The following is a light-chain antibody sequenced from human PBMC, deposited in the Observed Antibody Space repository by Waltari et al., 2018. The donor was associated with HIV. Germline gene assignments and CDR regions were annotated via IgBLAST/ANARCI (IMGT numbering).Light chain of an antibody. Sequence: QSVLTQPPSASGTPGQRVAIPCSGSSSNIGRNYVTWYQHLPGTAPKLLIYRNNQRPSGVPDRFSGSKSGTSASLAISGLRSDDEADYYCATWNDSLSGYVFGTGTKVTV. V-gene: IGLV1-47*01. J-gene: IGLJ1*01. CDR2: RNN. CDR1: SSNIGRNY. CDR3: ATWNDSLSGYV.